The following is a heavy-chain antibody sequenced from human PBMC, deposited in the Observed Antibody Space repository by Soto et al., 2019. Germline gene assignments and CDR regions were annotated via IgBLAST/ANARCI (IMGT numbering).Heavy chain of an antibody. D-gene: IGHD5-18*01. CDR2: IYYSGST. CDR1: GGSISSSSYY. CDR3: LGYSYGLDFDY. V-gene: IGHV4-39*01. J-gene: IGHJ4*02. Sequence: PSETLSLTCTVSGGSISSSSYYWGWIRQPPGKGLEWIGSIYYSGSTYYNPSLKSRVTISVDTSKNQFSLRLSSVTAADTAVYYCLGYSYGLDFDYWGQGTLVTVSS.